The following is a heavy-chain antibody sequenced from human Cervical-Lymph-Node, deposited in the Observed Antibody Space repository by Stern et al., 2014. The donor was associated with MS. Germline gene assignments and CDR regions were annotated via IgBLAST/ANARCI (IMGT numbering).Heavy chain of an antibody. CDR3: AYASSSSDPDY. Sequence: VQLVESEAEVKKPGASVKVSCKASGYTFTSYYMHWVRQAPGQGLEWMGIINPSGGSTRYAQKFQGRVTMTRGTSPSTVYMELSSLRSEDTAVYYCAYASSSSDPDYWGQGTLVTVSS. CDR1: GYTFTSYY. J-gene: IGHJ4*02. D-gene: IGHD6-6*01. CDR2: INPSGGST. V-gene: IGHV1-46*01.